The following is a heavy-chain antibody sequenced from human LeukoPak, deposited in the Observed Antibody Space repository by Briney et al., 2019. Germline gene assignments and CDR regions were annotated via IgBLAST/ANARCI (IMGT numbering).Heavy chain of an antibody. Sequence: ASVKVSCKASGYTFTSYGISWVRQAPGQGLEWMGWISAYNGNTNYAQMLQGRVTMTTDTSTSTAYMELRSLRSDDTAVYYCARAYCGGDCYSVDWFDPWGQGTLVTVSS. V-gene: IGHV1-18*01. CDR1: GYTFTSYG. CDR3: ARAYCGGDCYSVDWFDP. J-gene: IGHJ5*02. CDR2: ISAYNGNT. D-gene: IGHD2-21*01.